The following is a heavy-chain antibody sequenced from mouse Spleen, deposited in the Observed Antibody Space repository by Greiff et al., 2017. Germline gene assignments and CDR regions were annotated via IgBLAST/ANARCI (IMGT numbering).Heavy chain of an antibody. J-gene: IGHJ3*01. CDR2: ISSGSSTI. V-gene: IGHV5-17*01. D-gene: IGHD2-5*01. CDR3: ARGEGYSNYVWFAY. Sequence: EVMLVESGGGLVKPGGSLKLSCAASGFTFSGYGMHWVRQAPEKGLEWVAYISSGSSTIYYADTVKGRFTISRDNAKNTLFLQMTSLRSEDTAMYYCARGEGYSNYVWFAYWGQGTLVTVSA. CDR1: GFTFSGYG.